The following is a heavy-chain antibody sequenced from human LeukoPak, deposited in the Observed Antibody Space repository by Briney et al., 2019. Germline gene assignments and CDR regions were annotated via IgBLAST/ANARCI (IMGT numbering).Heavy chain of an antibody. J-gene: IGHJ5*02. CDR3: ETDGARFGT. Sequence: GGCLRLSCAASGSTFNASYTSWIRQAPGKGREWLSYINIGGTNTHYADSVKCRFTISRASAKTSLYWEMYHLRAGDSPVDHSETDGARFGTWGQGVLVTVS. V-gene: IGHV3-11*01. CDR2: INIGGTNT. CDR1: GSTFNASY.